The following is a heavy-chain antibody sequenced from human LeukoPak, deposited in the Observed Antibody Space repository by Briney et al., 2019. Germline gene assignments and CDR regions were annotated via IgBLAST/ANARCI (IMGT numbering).Heavy chain of an antibody. CDR1: SESFSGYF. CDR3: ARVTGYMIEDYFDY. Sequence: SETLSLTCAIYSESFSGYFWSWIRQPPGKGLEWIGYIYYSGSTNYKPSLKSRVTISVETSKNQFSLKLRSVTAADTAVYYCARVTGYMIEDYFDYWGQGTLVTVSS. J-gene: IGHJ4*02. V-gene: IGHV4-59*01. CDR2: IYYSGST. D-gene: IGHD3-22*01.